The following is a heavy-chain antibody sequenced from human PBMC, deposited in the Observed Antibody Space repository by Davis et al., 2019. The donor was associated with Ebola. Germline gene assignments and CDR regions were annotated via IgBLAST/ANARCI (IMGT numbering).Heavy chain of an antibody. D-gene: IGHD2-2*01. Sequence: GESLKISCAASGFTFNTYSMHWVRQAPGKGLEWVAYITPNSGSIYSADSVEGRFTISIDNAKNSLYLEMISLIDEDTAVYYCARDPDGYCSSSRCSLYYGMDVWGQGTTVTVSS. J-gene: IGHJ6*02. CDR3: ARDPDGYCSSSRCSLYYGMDV. CDR2: ITPNSGSI. CDR1: GFTFNTYS. V-gene: IGHV3-48*02.